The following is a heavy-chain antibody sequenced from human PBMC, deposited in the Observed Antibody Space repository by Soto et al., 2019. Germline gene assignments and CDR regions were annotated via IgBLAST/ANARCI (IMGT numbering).Heavy chain of an antibody. CDR3: ARLSFYSGSYYFDY. V-gene: IGHV4-59*08. CDR1: GGSISSYY. CDR2: IYYSGST. J-gene: IGHJ4*02. D-gene: IGHD1-26*01. Sequence: PSETLSLTCTVSGGSISSYYWSWLRQPPGKGLEWIGYIYYSGSTNYKPSLKSRVTISVDTSKNQFSLKLNSVTAADTAVYYCARLSFYSGSYYFDYWGQGTLVTFSS.